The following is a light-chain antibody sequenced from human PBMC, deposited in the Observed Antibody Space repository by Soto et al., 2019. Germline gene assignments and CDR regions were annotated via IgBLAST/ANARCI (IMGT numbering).Light chain of an antibody. CDR2: RTS. V-gene: IGKV3-20*01. CDR1: ESVSSSF. Sequence: VLTKSPGTLSLAAGEKATLSCMASESVSSSFLTWYQQKPGQAPRRLIYRTSNRVTGIPDRFSGSGSGTDFTLTISSLEPEDFAVYYCQQYGSSGTFGQGTKVDI. CDR3: QQYGSSGT. J-gene: IGKJ1*01.